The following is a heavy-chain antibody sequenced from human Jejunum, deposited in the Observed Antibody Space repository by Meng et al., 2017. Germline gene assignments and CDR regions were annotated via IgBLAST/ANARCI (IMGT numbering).Heavy chain of an antibody. CDR2: SRNKANGYTT. Sequence: EVQLVESGGDLVQPGGSLRLSCAVSGFTFSDHYMDWVRQAPGRGLEWVARSRNKANGYTTNYAAPVKDRFTISRDDSKNSLNLQMNSLKIEDTALYYCVRGYNGFDLWGQGTLVTVPS. D-gene: IGHD5-24*01. J-gene: IGHJ4*02. CDR1: GFTFSDHY. V-gene: IGHV3-72*01. CDR3: VRGYNGFDL.